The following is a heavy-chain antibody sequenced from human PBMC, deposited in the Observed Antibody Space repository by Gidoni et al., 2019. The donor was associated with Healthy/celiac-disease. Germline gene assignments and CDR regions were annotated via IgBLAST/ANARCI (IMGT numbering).Heavy chain of an antibody. CDR3: ARRGDDSSGYYYYFDY. CDR2: IDPSDSYT. CDR1: GYSFTSYW. V-gene: IGHV5-10-1*03. D-gene: IGHD3-22*01. J-gene: IGHJ4*02. Sequence: EVQLVQSGAEVKKPGESLRISCKGSGYSFTSYWISWVRQMPGKGLEWMGRIDPSDSYTNYSPSFQGHVTISADKSISTAYLQWSSLKASDTAMYYCARRGDDSSGYYYYFDYRGQGTLVTVSS.